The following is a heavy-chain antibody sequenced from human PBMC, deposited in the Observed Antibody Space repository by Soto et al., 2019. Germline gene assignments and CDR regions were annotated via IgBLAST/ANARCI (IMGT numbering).Heavy chain of an antibody. CDR1: GFTFSSYA. J-gene: IGHJ6*02. CDR3: ARDLLYYGSGSLWSHYGMDV. Sequence: QVQLVESGGGVVQPGRSLRLSCAASGFTFSSYAMHWVRQAPGKGLEWVAVISYDGSNKYYADSVKGRFTISRDNSKNTLYLQMNSLRAEDTAVYYCARDLLYYGSGSLWSHYGMDVWGQGTTVTVSS. V-gene: IGHV3-30-3*01. D-gene: IGHD3-10*01. CDR2: ISYDGSNK.